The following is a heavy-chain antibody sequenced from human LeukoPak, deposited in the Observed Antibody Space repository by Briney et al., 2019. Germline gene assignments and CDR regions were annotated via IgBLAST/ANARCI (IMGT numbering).Heavy chain of an antibody. V-gene: IGHV3-21*01. CDR2: ISSSSSYI. CDR1: GFTFSSYE. D-gene: IGHD5-12*01. J-gene: IGHJ3*02. CDR3: ARDVGSGYTDAFDI. Sequence: GGSLRLSCAASGFTFSSYEMNWVRQAPGKGLEWVSSISSSSSYIYYVDSVKGRFTISRDNAKNSLYLQVNSLRVEDTAVYYCARDVGSGYTDAFDIWGQGTMVTVSS.